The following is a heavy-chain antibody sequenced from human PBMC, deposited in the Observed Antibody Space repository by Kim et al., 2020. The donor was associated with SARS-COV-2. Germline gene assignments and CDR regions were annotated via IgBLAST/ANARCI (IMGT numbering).Heavy chain of an antibody. Sequence: GGSLRLSCAASEFTFINAWMTWVRQAPGKGLEWVGRIKSKTDGGTADYAAPVKGRFTISREDSKDTLYLQMNSLKSDDTAVYYCSTDIYDYHWGSHRFYWGQGTLVTVSS. D-gene: IGHD3-16*02. CDR3: STDIYDYHWGSHRFY. V-gene: IGHV3-15*01. J-gene: IGHJ4*02. CDR1: EFTFINAW. CDR2: IKSKTDGGTA.